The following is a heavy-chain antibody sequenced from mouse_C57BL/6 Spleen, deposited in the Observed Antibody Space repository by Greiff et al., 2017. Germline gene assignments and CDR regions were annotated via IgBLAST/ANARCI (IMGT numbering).Heavy chain of an antibody. Sequence: QVQLQQPGAELVKPGASVKLSCKASGYTFTSYWMHWVKQRPGQGLEWIGMIHPNSGSTNYNEKFKSKATLTVDKSSSTAYMQLSSLTSEDSAVYYCARESYDGYYVGFAYWGQGTLVTVSA. V-gene: IGHV1-64*01. CDR2: IHPNSGST. CDR1: GYTFTSYW. CDR3: ARESYDGYYVGFAY. D-gene: IGHD2-3*01. J-gene: IGHJ3*01.